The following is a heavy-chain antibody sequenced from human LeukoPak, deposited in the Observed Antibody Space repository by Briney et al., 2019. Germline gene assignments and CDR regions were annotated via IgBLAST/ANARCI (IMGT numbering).Heavy chain of an antibody. CDR2: INPNSGGT. CDR3: ARVPLKNYDSSGYSTPSFDY. V-gene: IGHV1-2*02. Sequence: ASVTVSCKASGYTFTGYYMHWVRQAPGQGLEWMGWINPNSGGTNYAQKFQGRVTMTRDTSISTAYMELSRLRSDDTAVYYCARVPLKNYDSSGYSTPSFDYWGQGTLVTVSS. CDR1: GYTFTGYY. D-gene: IGHD3-22*01. J-gene: IGHJ4*02.